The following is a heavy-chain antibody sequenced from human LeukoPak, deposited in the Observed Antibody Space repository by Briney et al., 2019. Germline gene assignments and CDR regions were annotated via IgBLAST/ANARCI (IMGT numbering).Heavy chain of an antibody. D-gene: IGHD6-6*01. J-gene: IGHJ3*02. CDR2: IDPSDSYN. Sequence: GESLKTSCKGSGDSFTDYWSSWARQMPGKGLEWMGRIDPSDSYNDYRPSFQGHVTMSGNKSSSTANLQWSNLKASATAKYYGAKHKTYSSSSPDAFDIWGQGTMVIVSS. CDR1: GDSFTDYW. CDR3: AKHKTYSSSSPDAFDI. V-gene: IGHV5-10-1*01.